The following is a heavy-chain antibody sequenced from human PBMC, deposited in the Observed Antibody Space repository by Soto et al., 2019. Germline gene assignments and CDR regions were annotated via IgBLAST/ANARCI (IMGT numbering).Heavy chain of an antibody. J-gene: IGHJ4*02. Sequence: QVQLVQSGSEVKKPAASVRVTCKASGYTFRNYGISWVREAPGQGLEWMGWVSAYNRNSNYAQKFEDRVIMTADTATSTAYLELRGLRSDDTAIYYCARDRQWEPLLYWGQGTLVTVSS. CDR3: ARDRQWEPLLY. CDR2: VSAYNRNS. CDR1: GYTFRNYG. D-gene: IGHD1-26*01. V-gene: IGHV1-18*01.